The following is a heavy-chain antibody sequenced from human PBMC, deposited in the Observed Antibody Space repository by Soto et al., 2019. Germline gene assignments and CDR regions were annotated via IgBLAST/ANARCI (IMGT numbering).Heavy chain of an antibody. CDR3: ARGKTTVTGCIGY. Sequence: GGYLRLSCAASGFTFSSYSMNWVRQAPGKGLEWVSYISSSSSTIYYADSVKGRFTISRDNAKNSLYLQMNSLRAEDTAVYYCARGKTTVTGCIGYRGQGPLVTVSS. J-gene: IGHJ4*02. D-gene: IGHD4-17*01. CDR1: GFTFSSYS. CDR2: ISSSSSTI. V-gene: IGHV3-48*01.